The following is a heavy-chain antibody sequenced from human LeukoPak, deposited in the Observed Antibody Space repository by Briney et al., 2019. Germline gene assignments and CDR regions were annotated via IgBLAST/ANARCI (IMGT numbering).Heavy chain of an antibody. CDR1: GFTFSNYW. CDR2: IKDDGSEK. Sequence: GGSLRLSCAASGFTFSNYWMNWVRQAPGKGLEWVANIKDDGSEKYYVDSVEGRFTISRDNAKNSLYLQMNSLRAEDTAVYYCARDSQHLNFDHWGQGTLVTVSS. J-gene: IGHJ4*02. D-gene: IGHD3-3*02. CDR3: ARDSQHLNFDH. V-gene: IGHV3-7*04.